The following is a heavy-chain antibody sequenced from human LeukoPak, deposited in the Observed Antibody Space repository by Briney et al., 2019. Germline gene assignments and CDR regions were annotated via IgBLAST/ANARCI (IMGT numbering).Heavy chain of an antibody. J-gene: IGHJ4*02. Sequence: PSETLSLTCTVSGGSVNSGDYYWSWIRQPPGQGLEWLGYIYYSGSTYYNPSLRSRLTLSLNTSRKQFSLKLSSVTAADTAVYYCASGGGWDLWDYWGQGTLVTVSS. V-gene: IGHV4-30-4*01. CDR3: ASGGGWDLWDY. CDR1: GGSVNSGDYY. CDR2: IYYSGST. D-gene: IGHD3-3*01.